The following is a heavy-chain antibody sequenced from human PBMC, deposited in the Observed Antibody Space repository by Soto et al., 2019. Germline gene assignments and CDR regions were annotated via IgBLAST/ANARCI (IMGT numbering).Heavy chain of an antibody. CDR3: ARATYYSDTGGSPPLDY. V-gene: IGHV4-30-4*01. CDR1: EGSICSFS. CDR2: IYYSGSS. J-gene: IGHJ4*02. D-gene: IGHD3-22*01. Sequence: TVAEGSICSFSRSWIRKFPEKGLEWIGYIYYSGSSNYNPSLKSRVSISVDTSKNQFSLKLRSVTAADTAVYYCARATYYSDTGGSPPLDYWGQGTLVTVS.